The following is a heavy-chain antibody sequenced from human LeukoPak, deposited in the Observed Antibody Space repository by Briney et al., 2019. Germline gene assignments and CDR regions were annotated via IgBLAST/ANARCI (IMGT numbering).Heavy chain of an antibody. J-gene: IGHJ5*02. CDR1: GFTFSDYY. CDR3: ARDRSGYCSGGSCYGNWFDP. D-gene: IGHD2-15*01. Sequence: GGSLRLSCAASGFTFSDYYMSWIRQAPGEGLEGVSYISSSGSNIYYADSVKGCFTISRDNANNSLYLQMNSLRAEDTAVYYCARDRSGYCSGGSCYGNWFDPWGQGTLVTVSS. CDR2: ISSSGSNI. V-gene: IGHV3-11*01.